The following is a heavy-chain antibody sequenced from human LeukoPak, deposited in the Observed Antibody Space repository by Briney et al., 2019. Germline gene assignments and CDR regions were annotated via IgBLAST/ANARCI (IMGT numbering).Heavy chain of an antibody. J-gene: IGHJ6*02. V-gene: IGHV3-23*01. CDR3: AKYFHGSGSYYWYYYYYGMDV. Sequence: HAGGSPRLSCAASGFTFSSYAMSWVRQAPGEGLGWVSAISGSGGSTYYADSVKGRFTISRDNSKNTLYLQMNSLRAEDTAVYYCAKYFHGSGSYYWYYYYYGMDVWGQGTTVTVSS. CDR2: ISGSGGST. D-gene: IGHD3-10*01. CDR1: GFTFSSYA.